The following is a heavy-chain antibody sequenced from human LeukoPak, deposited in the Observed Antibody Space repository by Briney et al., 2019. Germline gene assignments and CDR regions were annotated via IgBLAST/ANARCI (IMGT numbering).Heavy chain of an antibody. D-gene: IGHD2-2*01. Sequence: AASVKVSCKASGYTFTDYYMLWVRQAPGQGLEWMGWINPKSGGRSYAQRFQGRVTMTRDTSISTAYMELSRLRSDDTAVYYCATGERLVPAAMWFDYWGQGTLVTVSS. J-gene: IGHJ4*02. CDR3: ATGERLVPAAMWFDY. V-gene: IGHV1-2*02. CDR1: GYTFTDYY. CDR2: INPKSGGR.